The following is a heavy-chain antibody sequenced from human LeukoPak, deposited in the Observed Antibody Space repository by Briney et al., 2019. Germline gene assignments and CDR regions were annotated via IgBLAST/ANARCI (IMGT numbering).Heavy chain of an antibody. CDR3: AREVRRDGCNGWFDP. CDR2: ISAYNGNT. J-gene: IGHJ5*02. D-gene: IGHD5-24*01. V-gene: IGHV1-18*01. Sequence: GASVKVSCKASGYTFTSYGISWVRQAPGQGLEWMGWISAYNGNTNYAQKLQGRVTMTTDTSTSTAYMELRSLRSDDTAVYYCAREVRRDGCNGWFDPWGQGTLVTVSS. CDR1: GYTFTSYG.